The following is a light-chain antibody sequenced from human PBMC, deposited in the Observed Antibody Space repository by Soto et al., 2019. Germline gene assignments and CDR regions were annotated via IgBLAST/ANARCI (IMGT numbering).Light chain of an antibody. J-gene: IGKJ1*01. CDR3: QQYNNWPPWT. V-gene: IGKV3-15*01. Sequence: EIVMTQSPATLSVSPGERATLSCRASQSVSSNLAWYQQKPGQAPRLLIYGASTRATGIPARFSGSGSGTKFTLTFSSLQFEDFAFYYCQQYNNWPPWTFGKGTKV. CDR1: QSVSSN. CDR2: GAS.